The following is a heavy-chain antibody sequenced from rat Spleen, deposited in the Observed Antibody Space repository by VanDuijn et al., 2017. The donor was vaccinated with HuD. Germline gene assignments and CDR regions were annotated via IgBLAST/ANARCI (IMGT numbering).Heavy chain of an antibody. V-gene: IGHV5-58*01. Sequence: EVQLVETGGGFVQPGRSLKLSCVASGFTFSRYWMYWIRQAPGKGLECVSSINPDGGSTYYPDSVKGRFTISRDNAKTTLYLQMNSLRSEDTATYYCTARFDWFAYWGQGTLLTVSS. J-gene: IGHJ3*01. CDR3: TARFDWFAY. CDR1: GFTFSRYW. CDR2: INPDGGST.